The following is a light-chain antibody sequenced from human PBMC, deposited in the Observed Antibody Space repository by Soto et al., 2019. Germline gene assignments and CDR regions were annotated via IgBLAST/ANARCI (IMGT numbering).Light chain of an antibody. Sequence: EILFTQSPGTLSLSPGERGTLSCRASQSISSNLAWYQQKTGQAPRILIFGASTRDTGIPARFSGSGSGTEFILTISSLQSEDFEVYYCQHYDDWPRTFGLGTKVDIK. V-gene: IGKV3-15*01. J-gene: IGKJ1*01. CDR3: QHYDDWPRT. CDR1: QSISSN. CDR2: GAS.